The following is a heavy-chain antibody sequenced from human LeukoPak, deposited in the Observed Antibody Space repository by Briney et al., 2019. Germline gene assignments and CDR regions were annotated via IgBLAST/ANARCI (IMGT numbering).Heavy chain of an antibody. Sequence: ASVKVSCKASGYTFTGYYMHWVRQAPGKGLEWMGGFDPDDGETIIAQKFQDRVTVTEDTSTDTAYMELSSLRSEDTAMYYCATDVITGSTKGAFDIWGQGTMVIVSS. CDR1: GYTFTGYY. V-gene: IGHV1-24*01. J-gene: IGHJ3*02. CDR3: ATDVITGSTKGAFDI. CDR2: FDPDDGET. D-gene: IGHD1-7*01.